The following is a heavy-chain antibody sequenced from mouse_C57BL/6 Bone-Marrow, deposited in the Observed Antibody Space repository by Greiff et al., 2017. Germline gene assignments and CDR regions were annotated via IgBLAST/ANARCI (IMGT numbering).Heavy chain of an antibody. J-gene: IGHJ2*01. V-gene: IGHV5-4*01. CDR1: GFTFSSYA. CDR3: ARGAGTNY. Sequence: EVQLVESGGGLVKPGGSLKLSCAASGFTFSSYAMSWVRQTPEKRLEWVATISDGGSYTYYPDNVKGRFTISRDNAKNNLYLQRSHLKSEDTAMYYCARGAGTNYWGKGTTLTVAS. D-gene: IGHD4-1*01. CDR2: ISDGGSYT.